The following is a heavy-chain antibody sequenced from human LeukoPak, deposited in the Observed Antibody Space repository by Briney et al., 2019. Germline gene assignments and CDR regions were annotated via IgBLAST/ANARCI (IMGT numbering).Heavy chain of an antibody. D-gene: IGHD3-10*01. CDR3: ARGRGRHAGY. J-gene: IGHJ4*02. CDR1: GGSFSGYY. V-gene: IGHV4-34*01. Sequence: PSETLSLTCAVYGGSFSGYYWSWICQPPGKGLEWIGEINHSGSTNYNPSLKSRVTISVDTSKNQFSLKLSSVTAADTAVYYCARGRGRHAGYWGQGTLVTVSS. CDR2: INHSGST.